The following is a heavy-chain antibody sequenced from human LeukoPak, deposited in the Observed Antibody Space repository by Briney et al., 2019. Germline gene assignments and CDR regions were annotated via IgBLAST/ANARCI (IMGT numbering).Heavy chain of an antibody. CDR3: ARAPGYSSGWYKY. J-gene: IGHJ4*02. CDR2: INHSGST. V-gene: IGHV4-34*01. D-gene: IGHD6-19*01. Sequence: SETLSLTCAVSGGSFSGYYWSWIRQPPGKGLEWIGEINHSGSTNYNPSLKSRVTISVDTSKNQFSLKLSSVTAADTAVYYCARAPGYSSGWYKYWGQGTLVTVSS. CDR1: GGSFSGYY.